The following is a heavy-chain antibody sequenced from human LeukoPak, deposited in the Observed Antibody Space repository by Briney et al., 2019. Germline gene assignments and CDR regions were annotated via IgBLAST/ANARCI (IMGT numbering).Heavy chain of an antibody. CDR1: GGAISNSNW. CDR2: IYHSGRD. Sequence: SGTLSLTCAVSGGAISNSNWWSWVRQPPGKGREGIGEIYHSGRDNYNPSLKSRVTISIDKSNNQFSLKLSSVTAADTAVYYCARHGSGTYFVSWGQGTLVTVSS. CDR3: ARHGSGTYFVS. V-gene: IGHV4-4*02. J-gene: IGHJ5*02. D-gene: IGHD3-10*01.